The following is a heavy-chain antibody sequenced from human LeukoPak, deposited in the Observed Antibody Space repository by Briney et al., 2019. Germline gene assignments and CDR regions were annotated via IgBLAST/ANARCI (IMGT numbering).Heavy chain of an antibody. D-gene: IGHD4-17*01. CDR1: GFTFSSYA. CDR3: ANEIRPNDY. Sequence: PGGSLRLSCAASGFTFSSYAMSWVRQAPGKGLEWASAISISGSKTYYADSVKGRFTISRDNFKNTLYLQMNSLRAEDTAVYYCANEIRPNDYWGQGTQVTVSS. V-gene: IGHV3-23*01. CDR2: ISISGSKT. J-gene: IGHJ4*02.